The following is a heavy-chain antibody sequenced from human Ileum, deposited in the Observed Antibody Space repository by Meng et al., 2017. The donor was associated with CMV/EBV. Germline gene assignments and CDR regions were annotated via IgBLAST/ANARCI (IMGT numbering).Heavy chain of an antibody. CDR1: GFTGNY. Sequence: GESLKISCAASGFTGNYMSWVRQAPGKGLEWVSVIYSGGIGTYYEDSVKGRFTISRDDSKNTLYLQMNSLRAEDTAVYYCAKRDPSSFDFWGQGTMVTVSS. CDR2: IYSGGIGT. V-gene: IGHV3-23*03. CDR3: AKRDPSSFDF. J-gene: IGHJ3*01.